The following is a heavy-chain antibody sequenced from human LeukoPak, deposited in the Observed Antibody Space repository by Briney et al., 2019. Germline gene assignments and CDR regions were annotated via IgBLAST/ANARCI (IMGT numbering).Heavy chain of an antibody. CDR3: ARNQD. CDR2: IKEDGSEK. CDR1: GFISNRAW. V-gene: IGHV3-7*01. Sequence: PGGSLRLSCAASGFISNRAWMSWDRQAPGKGLEWVANIKEDGSEKYYVDSVKGRFTISRDIAKNSLYLQMNSLRAEDTAVYYCARNQDWGQGTLVTVSS. J-gene: IGHJ4*02.